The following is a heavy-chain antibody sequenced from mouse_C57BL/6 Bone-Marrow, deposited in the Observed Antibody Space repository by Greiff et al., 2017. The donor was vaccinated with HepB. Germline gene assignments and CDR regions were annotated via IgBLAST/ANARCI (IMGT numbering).Heavy chain of an antibody. CDR3: ARKGEFITTVVATFAY. J-gene: IGHJ3*01. V-gene: IGHV1-55*01. D-gene: IGHD1-1*01. CDR1: GYTFTSYW. CDR2: IYPGSGST. Sequence: QVQLQQPGAELVKPGASVKMSCKASGYTFTSYWITWVKQRPGQGLEWIGDIYPGSGSTNYNEKFKSKATLTVDTSSSTAYMQLSSLTSEDSAVYYCARKGEFITTVVATFAYWGQGTLVTVSA.